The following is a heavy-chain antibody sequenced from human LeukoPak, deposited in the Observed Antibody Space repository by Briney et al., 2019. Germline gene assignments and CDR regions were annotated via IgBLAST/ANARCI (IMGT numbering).Heavy chain of an antibody. V-gene: IGHV4-59*01. CDR2: IYYSGNT. J-gene: IGHJ6*03. CDR1: GYFISSDYY. CDR3: ARVIQLAPYYYYYMDV. Sequence: SETLSLTCTVSGYFISSDYYWGWIRQPPGKGLEWIGYIYYSGNTNYNPSLKSRITISIDTSKNQFSLKLSSVTAANTAVYYCARVIQLAPYYYYYMDVWGKGTTVTVSS. D-gene: IGHD5-18*01.